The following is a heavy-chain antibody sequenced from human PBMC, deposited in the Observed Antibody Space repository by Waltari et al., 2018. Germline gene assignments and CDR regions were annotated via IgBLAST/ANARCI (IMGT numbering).Heavy chain of an antibody. J-gene: IGHJ4*02. V-gene: IGHV3-66*02. D-gene: IGHD5-18*01. CDR3: ARDSRFSTTMIDY. CDR2: IYRGGST. Sequence: EVQLVESGGGLVQPGGSLRLSCAASGFTVSSNYMSWVRQAPGKGLEYVSVIYRGGSTHYADSVKGRFIISRDDSKNTLYLQMNSLRAEDTAVYYCARDSRFSTTMIDYWDQGTLVTVSS. CDR1: GFTVSSNY.